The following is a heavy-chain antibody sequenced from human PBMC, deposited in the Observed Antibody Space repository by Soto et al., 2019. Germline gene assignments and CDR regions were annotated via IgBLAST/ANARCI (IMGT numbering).Heavy chain of an antibody. J-gene: IGHJ3*02. CDR2: ISGSGGST. CDR3: AMIPHTRSWYLDAFDI. V-gene: IGHV3-23*01. CDR1: GFTFSSYA. D-gene: IGHD6-13*01. Sequence: EVQLLESRGGLVQPGGSLRLSCSASGFTFSSYAMSWVRQAPGKGLEWVSAISGSGGSTFYADSVKGQFTISRDNSKRTLYQQMNGLRAEVTAVYHCAMIPHTRSWYLDAFDIWGQGTKVTVSS.